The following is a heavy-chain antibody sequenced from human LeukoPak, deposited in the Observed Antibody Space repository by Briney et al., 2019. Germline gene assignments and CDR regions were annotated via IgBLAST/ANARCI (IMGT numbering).Heavy chain of an antibody. J-gene: IGHJ4*02. V-gene: IGHV4-61*01. CDR1: GGSVSSGSYY. Sequence: SETLSLTCNVSGGSVSSGSYYWSWIRQPPGKGLEWIGYIYYSGSTNYNPSLKSRVTISVDTSKNQFSLKLSSVTAADTAVYYCARDSGSNFDYWGQGTLVTVSS. D-gene: IGHD2-15*01. CDR2: IYYSGST. CDR3: ARDSGSNFDY.